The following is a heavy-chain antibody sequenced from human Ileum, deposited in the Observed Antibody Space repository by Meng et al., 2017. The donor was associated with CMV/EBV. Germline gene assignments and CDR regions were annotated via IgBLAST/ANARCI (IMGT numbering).Heavy chain of an antibody. CDR1: GFTFSDYY. V-gene: IGHV3-11*01. Sequence: GGSLRLSCAASGFTFSDYYMSWIRQAPGKGLEWVSYISSRGDSTYYADSVKGRFTISRDSSKNTLYLQMSSLTAEDTAVYYCASGADSSGYYDAFDIWGQGTMVTVSS. CDR2: ISSRGDST. J-gene: IGHJ3*02. D-gene: IGHD3-22*01. CDR3: ASGADSSGYYDAFDI.